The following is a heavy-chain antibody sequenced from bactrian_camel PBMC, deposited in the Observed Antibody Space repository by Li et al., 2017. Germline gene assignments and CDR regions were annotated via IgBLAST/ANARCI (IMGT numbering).Heavy chain of an antibody. CDR1: GDTFSRNV. D-gene: IGHD5*01. J-gene: IGHJ4*01. CDR2: INSAGSR. V-gene: IGHV3S31*01. Sequence: VQLVESGGGSVEAGGSLRLSCQVTGDTFSRNVMAWFRQAPGKGHELVTYINSAGSRFYADSVKGRFTISKDNAKNTLYLQMNSLKPEDTAIYYCAVDGWGARCRVRAGWYRLGQGTQVTVS.